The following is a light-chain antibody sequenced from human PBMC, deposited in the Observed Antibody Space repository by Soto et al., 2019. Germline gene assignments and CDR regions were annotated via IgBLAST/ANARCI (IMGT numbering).Light chain of an antibody. CDR2: AAS. J-gene: IGKJ4*01. CDR3: QKYNSAPRGT. CDR1: QGISKY. Sequence: DIQMTQSPSSLSASVGDRVTITCRASQGISKYLAWYQQKPGKVPKLLIYAASTLQSGVPSRFSGSGSGTDFTLTISSLQPEDVATYYCQKYNSAPRGTFGGGTKVEIK. V-gene: IGKV1-27*01.